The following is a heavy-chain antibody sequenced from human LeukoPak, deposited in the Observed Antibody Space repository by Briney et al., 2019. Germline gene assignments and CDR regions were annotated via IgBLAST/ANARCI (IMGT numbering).Heavy chain of an antibody. D-gene: IGHD2-2*02. V-gene: IGHV1-18*01. CDR2: ISAYNGNT. J-gene: IGHJ5*02. CDR3: ARGPDIVVVPAAILWFDP. Sequence: GASVKVSCKASGYTFTSYGISWVRQAPGQGLEWMGWISAYNGNTNYAQKLQGRVTMTTDTSTSTAYMELSSLRSEDTAVYYCARGPDIVVVPAAILWFDPWGQGTLVTVSS. CDR1: GYTFTSYG.